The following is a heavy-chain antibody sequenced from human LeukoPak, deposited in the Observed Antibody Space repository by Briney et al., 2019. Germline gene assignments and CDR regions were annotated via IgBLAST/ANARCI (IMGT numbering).Heavy chain of an antibody. D-gene: IGHD3-10*01. CDR1: GYTFTSYG. CDR2: ISAYNSNT. V-gene: IGHV1-18*01. Sequence: ASVKVSCKASGYTFTSYGISWVRQAPGQGLEWMGWISAYNSNTNYAQKLQGRVTMTTDTSTSTAYMELRSLRSDDTAVYYCARGLGDYYGSGSYSLNWFDPWGQGTLVTVSS. CDR3: ARGLGDYYGSGSYSLNWFDP. J-gene: IGHJ5*02.